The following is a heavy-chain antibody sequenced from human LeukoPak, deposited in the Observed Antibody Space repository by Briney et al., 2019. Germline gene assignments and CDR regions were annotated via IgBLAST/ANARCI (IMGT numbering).Heavy chain of an antibody. V-gene: IGHV5-51*01. CDR1: GYSFTSYW. D-gene: IGHD5-12*01. J-gene: IGHJ6*02. Sequence: PGESLKISCKGSGYSFTSYWIGWVRQMPGKGLEWMGIIYPGDSDTRYSPSFQGQVTISADKSISTAYLQWSSLKASDTAMYYCARHIKIVATITPPYYYYYGMDVWGQGTTVTVSS. CDR3: ARHIKIVATITPPYYYYYGMDV. CDR2: IYPGDSDT.